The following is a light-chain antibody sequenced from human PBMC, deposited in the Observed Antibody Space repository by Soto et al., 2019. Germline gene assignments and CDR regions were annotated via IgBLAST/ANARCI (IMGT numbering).Light chain of an antibody. CDR2: DVS. Sequence: QSVLTQPPAVSGSPGQTVTISCTGTSSDIGGYTYVPCYQQHPGKAPKVIIYDVSERPSGVPDRFSGPKSGNTASLTISGLQPEDEADYYCCSFAGPQSFEVFGEGTKVTV. V-gene: IGLV2-11*01. CDR1: SSDIGGYTY. CDR3: CSFAGPQSFEV. J-gene: IGLJ1*01.